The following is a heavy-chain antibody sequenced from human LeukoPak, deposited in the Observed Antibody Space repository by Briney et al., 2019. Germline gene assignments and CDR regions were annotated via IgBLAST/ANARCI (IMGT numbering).Heavy chain of an antibody. Sequence: GASVKVSCKASGGTFSSYAISWVRQAPGQGLEWMGRIIPIFGTANYAQKFQGRVTITTDESTSTAYMELSSLRSEDTAVYYCARDAIAVAGTVQNLFDYWGQGTLVTVSS. CDR1: GGTFSSYA. CDR2: IIPIFGTA. D-gene: IGHD6-19*01. CDR3: ARDAIAVAGTVQNLFDY. J-gene: IGHJ4*02. V-gene: IGHV1-69*05.